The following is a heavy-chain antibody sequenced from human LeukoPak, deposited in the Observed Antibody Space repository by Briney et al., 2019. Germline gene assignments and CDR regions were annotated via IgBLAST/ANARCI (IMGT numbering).Heavy chain of an antibody. CDR3: AKYGSTSLYYYYGMDV. D-gene: IGHD2-2*01. CDR2: ISGSGGST. V-gene: IGHV3-23*01. J-gene: IGHJ6*02. CDR1: GFTFSSYA. Sequence: GGSLRLSCAASGFTFSSYAMSWVRQAPGKGLEGVSAISGSGGSTYYADSVKGRFTISRDNSKNTLYLQMNSLSAEDTAVYYCAKYGSTSLYYYYGMDVWGQGTTVTVSS.